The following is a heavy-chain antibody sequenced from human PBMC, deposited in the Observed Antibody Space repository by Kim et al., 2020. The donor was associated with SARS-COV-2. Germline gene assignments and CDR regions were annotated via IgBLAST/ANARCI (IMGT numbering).Heavy chain of an antibody. D-gene: IGHD3-10*01. CDR3: TRTSYGRGSGSYPLKPSNWFDP. CDR2: IRSKANSYAT. CDR1: GFTFSGSA. Sequence: GGSLRLSCAASGFTFSGSAMHWVRQVSGKGLEWVGRIRSKANSYATAYAASVKGRFTISRDDSKNTAYLQMNSLKTEDTAVYYCTRTSYGRGSGSYPLKPSNWFDPWGQGTLVTVSS. V-gene: IGHV3-73*01. J-gene: IGHJ5*02.